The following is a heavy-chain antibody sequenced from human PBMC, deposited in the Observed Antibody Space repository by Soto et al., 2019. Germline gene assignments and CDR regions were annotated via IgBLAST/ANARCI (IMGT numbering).Heavy chain of an antibody. J-gene: IGHJ4*02. D-gene: IGHD6-13*01. CDR3: ARGLPAGRIFDY. V-gene: IGHV4-34*01. CDR2: INHSGST. CDR1: GGSFSGYY. Sequence: QVQLQQWGAGLLKPSETLSLTCAVYGGSFSGYYWSWIRQPPGKGLEWIGEINHSGSTNYNPSLKSRGTISVDTSKNQFSLKLSSVTAADTAVYYCARGLPAGRIFDYWGQGTLVTVSS.